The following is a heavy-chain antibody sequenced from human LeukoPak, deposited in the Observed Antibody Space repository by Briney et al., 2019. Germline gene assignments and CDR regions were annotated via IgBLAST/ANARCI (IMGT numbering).Heavy chain of an antibody. CDR1: RDSVSSNIAA. CDR2: TYYRSKWKN. V-gene: IGHV6-1*01. J-gene: IGHJ4*02. CDR3: ARVAYAVAVV. D-gene: IGHD2-2*01. Sequence: SQTLSLTCAISRDSVSSNIAAWSWVRQSPSRGLEWLGRTYYRSKWKNDYAESVKSRINISPDTSKNQFSLQLNSVTPEDTAVYYCARVAYAVAVVWGQGTPVTVSS.